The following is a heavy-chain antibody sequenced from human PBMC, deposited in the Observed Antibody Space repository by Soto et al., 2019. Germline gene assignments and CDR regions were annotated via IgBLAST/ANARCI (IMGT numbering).Heavy chain of an antibody. D-gene: IGHD5-12*01. CDR3: AKDHDEDFGYDLDYFNS. Sequence: GGSLRLSCAASGFNFDDFAMYWVRRAPGKGLEWVSGISWEGGSIGYADSVKGRFIISRDNAKNSLFLQMNSLTADDTALYYCAKDHDEDFGYDLDYFNSWGQGTQVTVSS. V-gene: IGHV3-9*01. CDR1: GFNFDDFA. CDR2: ISWEGGSI. J-gene: IGHJ4*02.